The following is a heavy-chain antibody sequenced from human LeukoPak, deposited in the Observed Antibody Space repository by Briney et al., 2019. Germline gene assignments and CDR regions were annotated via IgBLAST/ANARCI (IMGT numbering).Heavy chain of an antibody. CDR1: GFTFSNAW. V-gene: IGHV3-15*01. D-gene: IGHD2-2*01. CDR2: IKSKTDGGTT. J-gene: IGHJ4*02. Sequence: PGGSLRLSCAASGFTFSNAWMSWVRQAPGKGLEWAGRIKSKTDGGTTDYAAPVKGRFTISRDDSKNTLYLQMNSLKTEDTAVYYCTTLTYCSSTSCRYMWGQGTLVTVSS. CDR3: TTLTYCSSTSCRYM.